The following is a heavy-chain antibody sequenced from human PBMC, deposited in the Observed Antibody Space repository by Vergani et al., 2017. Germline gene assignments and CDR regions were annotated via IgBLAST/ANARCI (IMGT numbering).Heavy chain of an antibody. J-gene: IGHJ4*02. D-gene: IGHD3-9*01. CDR2: INPSGGHT. CDR1: GSTFSNYY. V-gene: IGHV1-46*03. CDR3: ARGDYGIGTGYRY. Sequence: QVQVVQSGAEVKKSGASVKVSCKTSGSTFSNYYMHWVRQAPGQGLEWMGIINPSGGHTNYAQTFQGRVTMTRDTSTSPVYMELSSLRSEDTAIYYCARGDYGIGTGYRYWGQGTLVTVSA.